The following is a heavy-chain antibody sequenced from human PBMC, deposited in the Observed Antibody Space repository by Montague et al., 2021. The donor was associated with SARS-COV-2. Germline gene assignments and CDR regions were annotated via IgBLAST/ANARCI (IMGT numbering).Heavy chain of an antibody. CDR2: IYYTGTT. CDR1: GDSVKTNLYY. Sequence: SETLSLTCTVAGDSVKTNLYYWGWIRQPPGKGLEWIGNIYYTGTTYYNPSRKSRVTMSVDTSKNQFSLKLTSVTAADTAVYYCANADRCSSGSCYSPFDSWGQGSLVTVSS. J-gene: IGHJ4*02. V-gene: IGHV4-39*01. D-gene: IGHD2-15*01. CDR3: ANADRCSSGSCYSPFDS.